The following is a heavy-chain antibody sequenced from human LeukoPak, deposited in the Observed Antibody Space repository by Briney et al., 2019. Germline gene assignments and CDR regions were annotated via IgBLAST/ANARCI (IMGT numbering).Heavy chain of an antibody. J-gene: IGHJ4*02. CDR2: IKQDGSEK. CDR3: ARDGGYSGYDFDY. Sequence: GGSLRLSCAASGFTFSSYWMSWVRQAPGKGLEWVANIKQDGSEKYYVDSVKGRFTISRDNAKNSLYLQMNSLRVEDTAVYYCARDGGYSGYDFDYWGQGTLVTVSS. D-gene: IGHD5-12*01. CDR1: GFTFSSYW. V-gene: IGHV3-7*01.